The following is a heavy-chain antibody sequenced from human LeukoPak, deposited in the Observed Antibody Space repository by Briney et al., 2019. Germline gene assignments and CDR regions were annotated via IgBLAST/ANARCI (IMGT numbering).Heavy chain of an antibody. J-gene: IGHJ3*02. V-gene: IGHV4-59*01. CDR1: GGSISSYY. CDR2: IYYSGST. Sequence: SETLSLTCTVSGGSISSYYWSWIRQPPGKGLEWIGYIYYSGSTNYNPSLKSRVTISVDTSKNQFSLKLSSVTAADTAVYYCARPAHSYYDSSGYYGLSAFDIWGQGTMVTVSS. D-gene: IGHD3-22*01. CDR3: ARPAHSYYDSSGYYGLSAFDI.